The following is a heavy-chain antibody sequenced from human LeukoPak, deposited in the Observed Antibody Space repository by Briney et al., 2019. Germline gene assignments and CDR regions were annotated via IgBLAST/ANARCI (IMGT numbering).Heavy chain of an antibody. CDR2: IYYSGST. J-gene: IGHJ4*02. Sequence: PSETLSLTCTVSGGSISSHYWSWIRQPPGKGLEWVGYIYYSGSTNYNPSLKSRVTISVDTSKNQFSLELSSVTAADTAVYYCARHNGGGFYFDYWGQGTLVTVSS. CDR1: GGSISSHY. D-gene: IGHD2-8*01. CDR3: ARHNGGGFYFDY. V-gene: IGHV4-59*11.